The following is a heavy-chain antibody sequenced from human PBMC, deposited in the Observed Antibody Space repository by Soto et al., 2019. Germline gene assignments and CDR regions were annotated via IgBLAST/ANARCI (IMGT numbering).Heavy chain of an antibody. CDR1: GGSISSSSYY. V-gene: IGHV4-39*02. J-gene: IGHJ4*02. D-gene: IGHD2-15*01. CDR3: AGDGSAAAGDPSGALDS. Sequence: SETLSLTCTVPGGSISSSSYYWGWIRQPPGKGLEWIENIYYSGSTYYNPSLKRRVTISVDTSKIYFSLKLSSVSAADTAVYFCAGDGSAAAGDPSGALDSWGQGTLVTVSS. CDR2: IYYSGST.